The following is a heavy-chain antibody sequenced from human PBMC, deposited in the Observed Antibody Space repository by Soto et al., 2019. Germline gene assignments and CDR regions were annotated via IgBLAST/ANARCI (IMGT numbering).Heavy chain of an antibody. Sequence: EVQLVESGGGLVQPGGSLRLSCAASGFTFSSYWMSRVRQAPGKGLEWVANIKQDGSEKYYVDSVKGRFTISRDNAKNSLYLQMNSLRAEDTAVYYCARDAHPDYYDSSGYYLGAFDIWGQGTMVTVSS. CDR1: GFTFSSYW. D-gene: IGHD3-22*01. V-gene: IGHV3-7*03. J-gene: IGHJ3*02. CDR2: IKQDGSEK. CDR3: ARDAHPDYYDSSGYYLGAFDI.